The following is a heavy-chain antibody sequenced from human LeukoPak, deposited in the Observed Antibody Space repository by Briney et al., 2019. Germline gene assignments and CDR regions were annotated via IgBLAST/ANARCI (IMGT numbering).Heavy chain of an antibody. Sequence: QPGGSLRLSLITFGFTFGDYALTWVRQAPGQGLEGVGFIRIKDKGGTTECASSVKGKFAISRDAPKSISYLQMNSMRTEDTAVYYCAYDTSAYAYVYDHWGQGTLVTVSS. J-gene: IGHJ1*01. D-gene: IGHD3-22*01. CDR2: IRIKDKGGTT. CDR3: AYDTSAYAYVYDH. CDR1: GFTFGDYA. V-gene: IGHV3-49*04.